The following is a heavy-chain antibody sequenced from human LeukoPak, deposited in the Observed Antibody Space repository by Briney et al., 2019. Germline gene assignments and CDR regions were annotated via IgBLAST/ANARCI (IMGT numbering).Heavy chain of an antibody. D-gene: IGHD4-17*01. V-gene: IGHV2-5*01. CDR3: VHNGISTVTTWISWFDP. CDR1: GFSLSTSGVA. J-gene: IGHJ5*02. Sequence: SGPTLVNPTQTLTLTCTFSGFSLSTSGVAVGWIRQPPGKALEWLALIYWNDDKRYSPSLNSRLTITKGTSKNQVVLTMTNMDPVDTATYYRVHNGISTVTTWISWFDPWAREPWSPSPQ. CDR2: IYWNDDK.